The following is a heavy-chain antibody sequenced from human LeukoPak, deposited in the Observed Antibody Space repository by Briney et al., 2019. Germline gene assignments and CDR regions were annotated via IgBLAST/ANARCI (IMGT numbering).Heavy chain of an antibody. CDR3: TTDVTLVGATAGGY. CDR2: IKSKTDGGTT. D-gene: IGHD1-26*01. Sequence: PGGSLRLSCAASGFTFSNAWMSWVRQAPGKGLEWVGRIKSKTDGGTTDYAAPVKGRFTISRDDSKNTLYLQINSLKTEDTAVYYCTTDVTLVGATAGGYWGQGTLVTVSS. V-gene: IGHV3-15*01. J-gene: IGHJ4*02. CDR1: GFTFSNAW.